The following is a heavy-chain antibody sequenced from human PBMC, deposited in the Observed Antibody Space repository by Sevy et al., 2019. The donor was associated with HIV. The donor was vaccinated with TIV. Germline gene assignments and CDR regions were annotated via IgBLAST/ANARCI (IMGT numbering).Heavy chain of an antibody. CDR2: IWYDGNNQ. CDR1: GFAFSDYG. CDR3: ARDPRIFGDYLLAYFDY. Sequence: GGSLRLSCVASGFAFSDYGMHWVRQAPGKGLEWVAVIWYDGNNQQYADSVRGRFTISRDNSKNTLYLQLSRLRAEDTAVYYCARDPRIFGDYLLAYFDYWGQGLLVTVSS. J-gene: IGHJ4*02. D-gene: IGHD4-17*01. V-gene: IGHV3-33*01.